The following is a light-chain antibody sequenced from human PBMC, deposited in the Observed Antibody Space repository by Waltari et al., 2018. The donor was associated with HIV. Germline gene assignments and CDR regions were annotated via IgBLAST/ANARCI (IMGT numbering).Light chain of an antibody. CDR1: QTVRSS. Sequence: DIQITQSPPSLSASVGQRVTITCRASQTVRSSLAWYQQRPGKAPKSLVYGASKFQTEVPSRFCAGGSGTNFSLTISSLKPEDFATYICQQYYTFPRTFGRGTRVDMK. J-gene: IGKJ1*01. V-gene: IGKV1D-16*01. CDR2: GAS. CDR3: QQYYTFPRT.